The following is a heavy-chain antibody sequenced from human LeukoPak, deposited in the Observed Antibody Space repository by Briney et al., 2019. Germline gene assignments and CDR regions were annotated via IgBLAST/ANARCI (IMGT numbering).Heavy chain of an antibody. CDR2: INEDGSIT. Sequence: GGSLRLSCAVSGFTFRTYWMHWVRQVPGEGLVWVSRINEDGSITSYADSVTGRFTISRDNAKNSLYLQMNSLRAEDTAVYYCARGYYYDSSENYWGQGTLVTVSS. D-gene: IGHD3-22*01. CDR1: GFTFRTYW. CDR3: ARGYYYDSSENY. J-gene: IGHJ4*02. V-gene: IGHV3-74*01.